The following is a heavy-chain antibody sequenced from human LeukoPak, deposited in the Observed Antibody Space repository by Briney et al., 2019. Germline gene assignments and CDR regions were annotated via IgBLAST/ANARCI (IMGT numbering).Heavy chain of an antibody. D-gene: IGHD3-22*01. CDR3: AKSTVMVSYYFDY. CDR2: ISGSGDST. CDR1: GFTFSSYA. Sequence: GGSLRLSCAASGFTFSSYAMSWVRQAPGKGLEWVSAISGSGDSTYYADSVKGRFTISRDNSKNTLYLQMNSLRAEDTAVYYCAKSTVMVSYYFDYWGQGTLVTVSS. V-gene: IGHV3-23*01. J-gene: IGHJ4*02.